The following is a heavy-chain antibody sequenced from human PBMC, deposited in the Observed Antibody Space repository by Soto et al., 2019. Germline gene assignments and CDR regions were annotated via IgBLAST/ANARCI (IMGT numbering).Heavy chain of an antibody. CDR3: ARHDRNYYYYYYMDV. D-gene: IGHD1-1*01. CDR2: IYYSGST. CDR1: GGSISSSSYY. J-gene: IGHJ6*03. Sequence: PSETLSLTCTVSGGSISSSSYYWGWIRQPPGKGLEWIGSIYYSGSTYYNPSLKSRVTISVDTSKNQFSLKLSSVTAADTAVYYCARHDRNYYYYYYMDVWGKGTTVTVSS. V-gene: IGHV4-39*01.